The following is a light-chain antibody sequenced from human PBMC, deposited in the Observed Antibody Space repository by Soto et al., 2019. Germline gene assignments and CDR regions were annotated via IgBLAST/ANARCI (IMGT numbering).Light chain of an antibody. CDR1: QTVRSN. J-gene: IGKJ1*01. CDR3: QKYGNFWT. CDR2: GAS. Sequence: EIVITQSPATLSVPPGERASLSCRAIQTVRSNLAWYQHKSGQAPRLLIYGASTRASGIPARFSGSGSGTDFSLTIRRLEPDDFAVYYCQKYGNFWTFGQGTKVDI. V-gene: IGKV3-15*01.